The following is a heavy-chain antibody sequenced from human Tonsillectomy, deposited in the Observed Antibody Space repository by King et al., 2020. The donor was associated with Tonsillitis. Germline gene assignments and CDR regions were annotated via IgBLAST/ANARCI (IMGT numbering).Heavy chain of an antibody. CDR1: GFTFSSYE. CDR3: ARRRDIVVVPAALEQLPRDSYYYYMDV. D-gene: IGHD2-2*01. CDR2: ISSSGSSI. J-gene: IGHJ6*03. Sequence: VQLVESGGGLVQPGGSLRLSCAASGFTFSSYEMNWVRQAPGTGLEWVSYISSSGSSIYYADSVKGRFTISRDNAKNSPYLQMNSLRAADTAVYYCARRRDIVVVPAALEQLPRDSYYYYMDVWGKGTTVTVSS. V-gene: IGHV3-48*03.